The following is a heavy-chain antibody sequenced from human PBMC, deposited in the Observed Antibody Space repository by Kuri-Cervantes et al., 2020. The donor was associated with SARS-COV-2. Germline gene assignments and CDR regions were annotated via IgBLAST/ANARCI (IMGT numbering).Heavy chain of an antibody. V-gene: IGHV1-18*01. CDR1: GYTFTSYA. Sequence: ASVKVSCKASGYTFTSYAMHWVRQAPGQRLEWMGWISAYNGNTNYAQKLQGRVTMTTDTSTSTAYMELRSLRSDDTAVYYCARTRITMIVVVIPDAFDIWGQGTMVTVSS. CDR3: ARTRITMIVVVIPDAFDI. D-gene: IGHD3-22*01. J-gene: IGHJ3*02. CDR2: ISAYNGNT.